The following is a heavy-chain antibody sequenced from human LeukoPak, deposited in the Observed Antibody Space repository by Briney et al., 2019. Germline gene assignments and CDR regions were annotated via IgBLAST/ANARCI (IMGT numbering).Heavy chain of an antibody. CDR1: GGSISSSSYY. CDR2: IYYSGST. J-gene: IGHJ5*02. CDR3: ARHRVYWWFDP. V-gene: IGHV4-39*01. Sequence: SETLSLTXTVSGGSISSSSYYWGWIRQPPGKGLEWIGSIYYSGSTYYNPSLKSRVTISVDTSKNQFSLKLSSVTAADTAVYYCARHRVYWWFDPWGQGTLVTVSS. D-gene: IGHD2-8*02.